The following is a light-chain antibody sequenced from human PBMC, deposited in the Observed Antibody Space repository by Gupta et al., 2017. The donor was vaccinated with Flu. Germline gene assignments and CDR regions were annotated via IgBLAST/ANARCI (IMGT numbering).Light chain of an antibody. CDR1: QSISSY. J-gene: IGKJ4*01. CDR3: QQCSSTPLT. Sequence: DIQMTQSPSSLSASVGDRVTITCRASQSISSYLNWYQQKPGKAPKLLIYAASSLQSGVPSRFSGSGSGTDFTLTISRLQPEDFATYFCQQCSSTPLTFGGGTKLEIK. V-gene: IGKV1-39*01. CDR2: AAS.